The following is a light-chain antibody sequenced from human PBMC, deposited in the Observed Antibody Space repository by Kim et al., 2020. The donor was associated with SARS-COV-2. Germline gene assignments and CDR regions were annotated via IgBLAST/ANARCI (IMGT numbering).Light chain of an antibody. CDR2: GAS. CDR1: QSGEGGY. J-gene: IGKJ2*01. CDR3: QHYDSSGYT. V-gene: IGKV3-20*01. Sequence: LSRGGRLTHSCRAGQSGEGGYLPWFEQKPGQAPRLLIRGASNWATGIPDRFSGSGSETDFTLTISRLEPEDFAVYYCQHYDSSGYTFGQGTKLEI.